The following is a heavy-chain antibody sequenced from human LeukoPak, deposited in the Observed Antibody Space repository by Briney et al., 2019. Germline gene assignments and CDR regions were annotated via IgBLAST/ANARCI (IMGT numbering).Heavy chain of an antibody. CDR3: ARSHYYDSSGYPDY. V-gene: IGHV4-34*01. J-gene: IGHJ4*02. CDR2: INHSGST. CDR1: GGSFSGYY. Sequence: SETLSLTCAVYGGSFSGYYWSWIRQPPGKGLEWIGEINHSGSTNYNPSLKSRVTISVDTSKNQFSLKLSSVTAADTAVYYCARSHYYDSSGYPDYWGQGTLVTVSS. D-gene: IGHD3-22*01.